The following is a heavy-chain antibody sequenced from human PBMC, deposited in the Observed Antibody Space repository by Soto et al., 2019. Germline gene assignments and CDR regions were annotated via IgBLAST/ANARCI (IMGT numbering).Heavy chain of an antibody. CDR2: IKSKTDGGTT. CDR3: TTDAYYDSSGYYYDYFDY. D-gene: IGHD3-22*01. CDR1: GFTFSNAW. Sequence: GGSLRLSCAASGFTFSNAWMNWVRQAPGKGLEWVGRIKSKTDGGTTDYAAPVKGRFTISRDDSKNTLYLQMNSLKTEDTAVYYCTTDAYYDSSGYYYDYFDYWGQGTLVTVSS. V-gene: IGHV3-15*07. J-gene: IGHJ4*02.